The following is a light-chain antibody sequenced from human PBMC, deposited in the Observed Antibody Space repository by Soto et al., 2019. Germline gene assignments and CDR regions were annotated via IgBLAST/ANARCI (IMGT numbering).Light chain of an antibody. Sequence: EIVLTQSPGTLSLSPGERATLSCRASQSVSSSFLAWYQQKPGQAPRLLIYGASSRATGIPDRFSGSGSGTSFTPTISRLEPDDVAVYYCQQYGSSPWTFGQGTKVEIK. CDR2: GAS. CDR3: QQYGSSPWT. J-gene: IGKJ1*01. V-gene: IGKV3-20*01. CDR1: QSVSSSF.